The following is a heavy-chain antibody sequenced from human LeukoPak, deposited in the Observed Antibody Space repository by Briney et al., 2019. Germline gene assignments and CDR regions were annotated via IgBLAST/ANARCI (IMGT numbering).Heavy chain of an antibody. D-gene: IGHD3-22*01. CDR2: FGTRSTSI. CDR3: AREVSEGFDF. Sequence: GGSLRLSCTASGFTFSGYSVNWIRQAPGKGLEWVSSFGTRSTSIYHAGSVKGRFAISRDNAKNSLYLQMNSLRAEDTALYYCAREVSEGFDFWGQGTLVTVSS. CDR1: GFTFSGYS. V-gene: IGHV3-21*01. J-gene: IGHJ4*02.